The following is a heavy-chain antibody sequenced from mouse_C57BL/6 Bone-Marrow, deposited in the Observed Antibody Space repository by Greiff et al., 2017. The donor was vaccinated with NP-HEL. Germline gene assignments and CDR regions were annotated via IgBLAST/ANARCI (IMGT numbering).Heavy chain of an antibody. D-gene: IGHD2-5*01. CDR2: IRSKSNNYAT. Sequence: DAGGGLVQPKGSLKLSCAASGFSFNTYAMNWVRQAPGKGLEWVARIRSKSNNYATYYADSVKDRFTISRDDSESMLYLQMNNLKTEDTAMYYCVRGYSKGFAYWGQGTLVTVSA. J-gene: IGHJ3*01. V-gene: IGHV10-1*01. CDR3: VRGYSKGFAY. CDR1: GFSFNTYA.